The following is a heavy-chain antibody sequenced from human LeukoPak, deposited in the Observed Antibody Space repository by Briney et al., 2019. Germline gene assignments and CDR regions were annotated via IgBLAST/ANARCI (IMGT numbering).Heavy chain of an antibody. Sequence: ASVKVSCKASGYSFTSHYMHWVRQAPGQGLEWMGLINPSGSSTLYAQKSQGRVTMTRDMSTTTDYMELSSLRSEDTAVYYCARDNSVGDIAWWFDPWGQGTLVTVSS. CDR1: GYSFTSHY. J-gene: IGHJ5*02. D-gene: IGHD3-16*02. CDR3: ARDNSVGDIAWWFDP. CDR2: INPSGSST. V-gene: IGHV1-46*01.